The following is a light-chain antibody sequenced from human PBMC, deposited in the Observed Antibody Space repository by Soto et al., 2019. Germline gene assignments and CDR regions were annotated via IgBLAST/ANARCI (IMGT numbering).Light chain of an antibody. CDR1: SSDVGGYNY. V-gene: IGLV2-14*01. CDR2: DVN. Sequence: QSVLTQPASVSGSPGQSITMSCTGSSSDVGGYNYVSWYQQYPGKAPKLIIYDVNNRPSGTSDRFSGSKSGNTASLTISGLQAEDEADYYCSSYTDSTISVEFGGGTKVTVL. CDR3: SSYTDSTISVE. J-gene: IGLJ2*01.